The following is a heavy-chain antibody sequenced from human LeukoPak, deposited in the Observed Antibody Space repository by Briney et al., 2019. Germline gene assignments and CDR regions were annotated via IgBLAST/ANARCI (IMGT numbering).Heavy chain of an antibody. J-gene: IGHJ4*02. CDR1: GFTFSSYS. CDR3: ARGPYDSSGSNPFFDY. D-gene: IGHD3-22*01. Sequence: GGSLRLSCAASGFTFSSYSMNWVRQAPGKGLECVSYISSSSSSIYYADSVRGRFTISRDNAKNSLYLQMSSLRAEDTAVYYCARGPYDSSGSNPFFDYWGQGTLVTVSS. CDR2: ISSSSSSI. V-gene: IGHV3-48*04.